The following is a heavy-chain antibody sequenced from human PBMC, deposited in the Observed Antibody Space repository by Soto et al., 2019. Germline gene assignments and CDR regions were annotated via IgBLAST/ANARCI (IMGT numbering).Heavy chain of an antibody. CDR2: ISYDGSNK. V-gene: IGHV3-30-3*01. J-gene: IGHJ6*02. CDR3: ARDLGSGYDARPYYYYYYGMDV. Sequence: GGSLRLSCAASGFTFSSYAMHWVRQAPGKGLEWVAVISYDGSNKYYAESVKGRFTISRDNSKNTLYLQMNSLRAEDTAVYYCARDLGSGYDARPYYYYYYGMDVWGQGTTVS. CDR1: GFTFSSYA. D-gene: IGHD5-12*01.